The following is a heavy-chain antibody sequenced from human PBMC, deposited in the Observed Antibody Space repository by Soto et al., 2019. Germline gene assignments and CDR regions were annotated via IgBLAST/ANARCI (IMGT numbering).Heavy chain of an antibody. J-gene: IGHJ5*02. D-gene: IGHD6-19*01. CDR1: GGSISSGGYY. Sequence: ASETLSLTCTVSGGSISSGGYYWSWIRQPPGKALQWIGFIYQSGVTSYNPSLASRVSISLDRSNNQCSLKLKSVTAADTAVYFCAGMPYTSGLRFDPWGPGTLVTVSS. CDR3: AGMPYTSGLRFDP. V-gene: IGHV4-30-2*01. CDR2: IYQSGVT.